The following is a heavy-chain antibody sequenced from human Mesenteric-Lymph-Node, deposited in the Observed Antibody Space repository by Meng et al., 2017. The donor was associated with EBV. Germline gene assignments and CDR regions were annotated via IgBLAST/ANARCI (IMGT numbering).Heavy chain of an antibody. J-gene: IGHJ4*02. CDR1: GYTFTNYA. D-gene: IGHD1-14*01. CDR2: FNTISGNP. V-gene: IGHV7-4-1*02. CDR3: ARENPGDYIDY. Sequence: QLLLVLSGSELKKTGASVKVSCKAAGYTFTNYAMNWVRQAPGQGLEWVGWFNTISGNPAYGQGFTGRFVFSWDTSVSTAYLQISSLKTEDTAVYYCARENPGDYIDYWGQGTLVTVSS.